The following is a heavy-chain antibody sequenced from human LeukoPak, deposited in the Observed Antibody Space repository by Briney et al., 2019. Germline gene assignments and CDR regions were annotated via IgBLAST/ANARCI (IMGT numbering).Heavy chain of an antibody. CDR1: GYTFTGYY. D-gene: IGHD2-15*01. J-gene: IGHJ4*02. CDR2: INPNSGGT. CDR3: ARDSRYCSGGSCYSFDY. Sequence: ASVKVSCKASGYTFTGYYMHWVRQAPGQGLEWMGWINPNSGGTNYAQKFQGRVTMTRDTSISTAYMELSRLRSDDTAVCYCARDSRYCSGGSCYSFDYWGQGTLVTVSS. V-gene: IGHV1-2*02.